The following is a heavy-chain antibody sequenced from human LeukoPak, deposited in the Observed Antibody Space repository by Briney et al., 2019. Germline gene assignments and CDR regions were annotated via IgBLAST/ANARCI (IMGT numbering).Heavy chain of an antibody. J-gene: IGHJ4*02. CDR1: GYTFTSYG. CDR3: ARDLSLGRHDDGEPFDY. D-gene: IGHD4-17*01. CDR2: ISAYNGNT. Sequence: ASVKVSCKASGYTFTSYGISWVRQAPGQGLEWMGWISAYNGNTNYVQKFRGRVTMTTDTSTSTAYMELRSLSSDGTAVYYCARDLSLGRHDDGEPFDYWGQGTLVTVSS. V-gene: IGHV1-18*01.